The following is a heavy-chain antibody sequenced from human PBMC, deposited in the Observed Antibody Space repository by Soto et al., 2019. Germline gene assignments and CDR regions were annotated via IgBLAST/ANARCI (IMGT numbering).Heavy chain of an antibody. V-gene: IGHV4-59*01. CDR2: IHYSGST. CDR3: ARDGPPGY. J-gene: IGHJ4*02. CDR1: GGSISDKY. Sequence: GHGLVKPSETLSLTCTVSGGSISDKYWSWIRQPPGKGLEWIGYIHYSGSTNYNPSLKSRVTISVDTSKNQFSLKLSSVTAADTAVYYCARDGPPGYWGQGTLVTVSS.